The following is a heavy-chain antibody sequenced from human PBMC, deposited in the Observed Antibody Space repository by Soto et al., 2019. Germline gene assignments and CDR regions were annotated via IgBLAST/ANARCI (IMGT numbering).Heavy chain of an antibody. CDR2: INHSGST. D-gene: IGHD2-2*01. Sequence: SETLSLTCAVYGGSFSGYYWSWIRQPPGKGLEWIGEINHSGSTNYNPSLKSRVTISVDTSKNQFSLKLSSVTAADTAVYYCARWGIVVVPADKRRRDYWGQGTLVTVSS. V-gene: IGHV4-34*01. J-gene: IGHJ4*02. CDR1: GGSFSGYY. CDR3: ARWGIVVVPADKRRRDY.